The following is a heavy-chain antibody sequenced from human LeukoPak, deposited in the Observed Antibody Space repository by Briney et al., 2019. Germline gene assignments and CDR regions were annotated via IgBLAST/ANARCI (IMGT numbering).Heavy chain of an antibody. CDR3: ARAWYSSSSFDY. V-gene: IGHV4-30-4*01. CDR2: IYYSGST. J-gene: IGHJ4*02. D-gene: IGHD6-13*01. CDR1: GGSISSGDYY. Sequence: KPSETLSLTCTVSGGSISSGDYYWSWIRQPPGKGLEWIGYIYYSGSTYYNPSLKSRVTISVDTSKNQFSLKLSSVTAADTAVYYCARAWYSSSSFDYWGQGTLVTVSS.